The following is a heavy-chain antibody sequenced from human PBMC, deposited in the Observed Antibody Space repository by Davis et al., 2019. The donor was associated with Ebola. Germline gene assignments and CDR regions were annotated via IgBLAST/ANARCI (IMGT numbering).Heavy chain of an antibody. CDR1: VFTFNTYA. CDR3: ATSVGGSYCFDY. J-gene: IGHJ4*02. D-gene: IGHD1-26*01. Sequence: GGSLRLSCAASVFTFNTYAMAWVRQAPGKGLEWVSAISGSGASTYYADSVKGRFTISRDNSKNTLYLQMNSLRVEDTAIYYCATSVGGSYCFDYWGQGMLVTVSS. V-gene: IGHV3-23*01. CDR2: ISGSGAST.